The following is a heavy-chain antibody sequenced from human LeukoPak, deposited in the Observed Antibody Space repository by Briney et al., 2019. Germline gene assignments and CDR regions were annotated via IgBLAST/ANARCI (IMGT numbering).Heavy chain of an antibody. Sequence: SQTLSLTCTVSGGSISSGGYYWSWIRQPPGKGLEWIGYIYYSGSTYYNPSLKSRVTISVDTSKNQFSLKLSSVTAADTAVYYCARDKTPLYYYDSSGYFPDAFDIWGQGTMVTVSS. D-gene: IGHD3-22*01. CDR1: GGSISSGGYY. V-gene: IGHV4-31*03. CDR3: ARDKTPLYYYDSSGYFPDAFDI. CDR2: IYYSGST. J-gene: IGHJ3*02.